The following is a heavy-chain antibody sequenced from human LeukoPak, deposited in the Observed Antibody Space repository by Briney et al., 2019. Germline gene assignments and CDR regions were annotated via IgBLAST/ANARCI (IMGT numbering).Heavy chain of an antibody. CDR3: VTECHSRSWYY. CDR2: IHTDGRTT. D-gene: IGHD6-13*01. Sequence: PGGSLRLSCAASGFTFSNYWMRWVRQVPGEGLVWVSYIHTDGRTTGYADSVKGRFTISRDNSKNTLYLQMSSQRAEDTAIYYCVTECHSRSWYYWGQGTLVTVSS. CDR1: GFTFSNYW. V-gene: IGHV3-74*01. J-gene: IGHJ4*02.